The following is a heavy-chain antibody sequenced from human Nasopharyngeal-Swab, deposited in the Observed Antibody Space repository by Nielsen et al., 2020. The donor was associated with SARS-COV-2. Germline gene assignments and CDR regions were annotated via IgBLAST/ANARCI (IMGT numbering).Heavy chain of an antibody. CDR3: ARVLYNYYYYYYMDV. Sequence: SETLSLTCTVSGYSISSGYYWGCIRQPPGKGLEWIGSIYHSGSTYYNPSLKSRVTISVDTSKNQFSLKLSSVTAADTAVYYCARVLYNYYYYYYMDVWGKGTTVTVSS. J-gene: IGHJ6*03. CDR1: GYSISSGYY. D-gene: IGHD2-8*01. V-gene: IGHV4-38-2*02. CDR2: IYHSGST.